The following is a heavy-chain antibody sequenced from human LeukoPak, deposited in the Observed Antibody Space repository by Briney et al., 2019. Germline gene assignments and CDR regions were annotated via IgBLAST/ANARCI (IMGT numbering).Heavy chain of an antibody. Sequence: GESLKISCKGSGYSFTSYWIGWVRPMPGKGLEWMGIIYPGDSDTRYSPSFQGQVTISADKSISTAYLQWSSLKASDTAMYYCARQRGIAALNDAFDIWGQGTMVTVSS. V-gene: IGHV5-51*01. D-gene: IGHD6-13*01. CDR1: GYSFTSYW. CDR2: IYPGDSDT. CDR3: ARQRGIAALNDAFDI. J-gene: IGHJ3*02.